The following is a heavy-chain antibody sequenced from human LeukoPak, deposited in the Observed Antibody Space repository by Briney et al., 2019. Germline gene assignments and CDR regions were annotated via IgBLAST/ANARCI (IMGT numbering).Heavy chain of an antibody. CDR3: AREPTTVSPPG. CDR1: GFSFSEYY. V-gene: IGHV3-69-1*01. J-gene: IGHJ4*02. CDR2: ISSSGAYI. Sequence: GGSLRLSCAASGFSFSEYYMTWVRQAPGKGLEWVSSISSSGAYIFYADSVKGRFTISRDNAKNSLYLQMNSLRAEDTAVYYCAREPTTVSPPGWGQGTLVTVSS. D-gene: IGHD4-11*01.